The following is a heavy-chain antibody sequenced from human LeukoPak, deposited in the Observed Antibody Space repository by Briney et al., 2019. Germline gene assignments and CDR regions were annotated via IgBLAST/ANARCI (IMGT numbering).Heavy chain of an antibody. CDR1: GFTFSTYW. Sequence: GGSLRLSCEASGFTFSTYWMSWVRQAPGKGLEWVANIKQDGSEKYYVDSVKGRFTISRDNAKNSLYLRMNSLRAEDTAMYYCARDSAGNDYWGQGTPVTVSS. CDR2: IKQDGSEK. V-gene: IGHV3-7*01. J-gene: IGHJ4*02. D-gene: IGHD6-13*01. CDR3: ARDSAGNDY.